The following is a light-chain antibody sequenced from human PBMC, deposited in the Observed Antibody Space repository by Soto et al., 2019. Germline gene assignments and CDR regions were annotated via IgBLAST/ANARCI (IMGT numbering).Light chain of an antibody. Sequence: EIVMTQSPATLSVSPGERATLSCRASQSVSNNLAWYQQKAGQAPRLLIYGASTRATGIPARFSGSGSGTEFTLTISSLQSEDFGVYYCQQYNNWPPWTFGQGTKVEI. CDR1: QSVSNN. J-gene: IGKJ1*01. CDR3: QQYNNWPPWT. V-gene: IGKV3-15*01. CDR2: GAS.